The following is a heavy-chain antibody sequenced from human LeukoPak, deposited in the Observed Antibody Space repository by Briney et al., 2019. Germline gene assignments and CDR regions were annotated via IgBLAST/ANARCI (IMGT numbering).Heavy chain of an antibody. D-gene: IGHD1-26*01. CDR1: GFIFSNNW. CDR2: IKGDGSET. CDR3: TRDDFSGSYCD. Sequence: GGSLRLSCAASGFIFSNNWMRWVRQARGKGLEWVANIKGDGSETYYVDSVKGRFTISRDNTRNSLYLQMNSLRADDTATYYCTRDDFSGSYCDWGQGTLVTVSS. J-gene: IGHJ4*02. V-gene: IGHV3-7*01.